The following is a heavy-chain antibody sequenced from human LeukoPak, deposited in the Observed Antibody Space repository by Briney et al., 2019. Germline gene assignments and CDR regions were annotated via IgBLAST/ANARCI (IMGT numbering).Heavy chain of an antibody. Sequence: GGSLRLSCAASGFTFSTYWMTWVRQAPGKGLEWVANIKQDGSDKYYVDSVKGRFTISRDNAKNSLYLQMNSLRDEDTAVYYCARFRYSSSAFDYWGQGTLVTVSS. D-gene: IGHD6-6*01. CDR2: IKQDGSDK. CDR1: GFTFSTYW. J-gene: IGHJ4*02. CDR3: ARFRYSSSAFDY. V-gene: IGHV3-7*01.